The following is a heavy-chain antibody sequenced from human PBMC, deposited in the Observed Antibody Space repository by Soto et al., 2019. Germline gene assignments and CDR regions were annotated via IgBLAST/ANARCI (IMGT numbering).Heavy chain of an antibody. V-gene: IGHV3-74*01. J-gene: IGHJ4*02. CDR3: IKVLTRGVGGPRFYFDS. CDR2: INADGGST. CDR1: GFTFSNDW. Sequence: EGSLRLSCAASGFTFSNDWMHWVRQAPGKGLEWVSRINADGGSTHYADSVRGRFTISRDNAKNTLFLQLNSLRVEDTAIYYCIKVLTRGVGGPRFYFDSSGPGPMGTFSS. D-gene: IGHD2-15*01.